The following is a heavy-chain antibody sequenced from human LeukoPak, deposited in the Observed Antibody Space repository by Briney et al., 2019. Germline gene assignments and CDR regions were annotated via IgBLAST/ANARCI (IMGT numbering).Heavy chain of an antibody. D-gene: IGHD3-22*01. CDR1: GGSISSGDYY. CDR3: ARETYYYDSSGYYSNDAFDI. Sequence: SQTLSLTCTVSGGSISSGDYYWSWIRQPPGKGLGWIGYIYYSGSTYYNPSLKSRVTISVNTSKNQFSLKLSSVTAAGTAVYYCARETYYYDSSGYYSNDAFDIWGQGTMVTVSS. V-gene: IGHV4-30-4*08. CDR2: IYYSGST. J-gene: IGHJ3*02.